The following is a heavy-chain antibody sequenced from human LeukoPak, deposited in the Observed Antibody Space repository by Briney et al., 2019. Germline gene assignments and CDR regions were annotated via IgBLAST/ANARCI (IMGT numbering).Heavy chain of an antibody. CDR2: IYYSGST. CDR1: GGSISSSSYY. CDR3: AGLRLDCSSTSCYLNWFDP. Sequence: SETLSLTCTVSGGSISSSSYYWGWIRQPPGKGLEWIGSIYYSGSTYYNPSLKSRVTISVDTSKNQFSLKLSSVTAADTAVYYCAGLRLDCSSTSCYLNWFDPWGQGTLVTVSS. D-gene: IGHD2-2*01. V-gene: IGHV4-39*01. J-gene: IGHJ5*02.